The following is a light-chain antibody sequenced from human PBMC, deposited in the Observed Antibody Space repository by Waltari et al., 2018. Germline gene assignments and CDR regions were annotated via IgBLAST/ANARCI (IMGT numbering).Light chain of an antibody. CDR1: QSVSTN. CDR3: QQYNNWPLT. CDR2: GAS. Sequence: EIVMTQSPATLSVSPGERATLSCRASQSVSTNLAWYHQKPGQAPRLLIYGASTRATGIPAMFSGSGSGTEFTLTISSLQSEDFAVYYCQQYNNWPLTFGGGTKVEIK. V-gene: IGKV3-15*01. J-gene: IGKJ4*01.